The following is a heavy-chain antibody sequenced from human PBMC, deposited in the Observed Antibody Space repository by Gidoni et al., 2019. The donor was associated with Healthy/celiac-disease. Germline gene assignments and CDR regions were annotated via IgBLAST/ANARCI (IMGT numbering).Heavy chain of an antibody. CDR3: AKATGIAARPPFDY. CDR2: ISWNSGSI. J-gene: IGHJ4*02. Sequence: EVQLVESGGGLVQPGRSLRLSCAASGFTFDDYAMHWVRQAPGKGREWVSGISWNSGSIGYADSVKGRLTISRDNAKNSLYLQMNSLRAEDTALYYCAKATGIAARPPFDYWGQGTLVTVSS. CDR1: GFTFDDYA. D-gene: IGHD6-6*01. V-gene: IGHV3-9*01.